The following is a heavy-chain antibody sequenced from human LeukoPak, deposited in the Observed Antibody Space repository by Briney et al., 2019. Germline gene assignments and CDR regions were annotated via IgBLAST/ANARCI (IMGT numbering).Heavy chain of an antibody. CDR3: ARDHDYGPDY. CDR2: IKPDSGAT. D-gene: IGHD4/OR15-4a*01. Sequence: ASVTLSCKTSGYSFTVHYLHWLRQAPGQGLEWMGWIKPDSGATNFAQNFQGRVTMTSDTSINTAYMELSSLTSDDTAMYYCARDHDYGPDYWGQGTLVTVSA. V-gene: IGHV1-2*02. J-gene: IGHJ4*02. CDR1: GYSFTVHY.